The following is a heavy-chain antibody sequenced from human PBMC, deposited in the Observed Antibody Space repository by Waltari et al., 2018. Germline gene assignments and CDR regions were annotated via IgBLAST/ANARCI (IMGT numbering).Heavy chain of an antibody. Sequence: QVQLVESGGGVVQPGGSLRLSCAASGFTFSSYGMHWFRQAPGKGLEWVAFIRYDGSNKYYADSVKGRFTISRDNSKNTLYLQMNSLRAEDTAVYYCATYDYIWGSYRLFDYWGQGTLVTVSS. D-gene: IGHD3-16*02. J-gene: IGHJ4*02. CDR1: GFTFSSYG. CDR3: ATYDYIWGSYRLFDY. V-gene: IGHV3-30*02. CDR2: IRYDGSNK.